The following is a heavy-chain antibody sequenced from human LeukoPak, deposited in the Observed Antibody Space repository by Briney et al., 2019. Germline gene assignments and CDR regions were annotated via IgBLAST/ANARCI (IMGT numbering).Heavy chain of an antibody. V-gene: IGHV4-34*01. CDR2: INHSGST. J-gene: IGHJ6*03. CDR3: ARARKYSSGWPYYYYMDV. D-gene: IGHD6-19*01. Sequence: SVTLSLTCAVYGGSFSGYYWSWIRQPPGKGLEWIGEINHSGSTNYNPSLKSRVTISVDTSKNQFSLKLSSVTAADTAVCYCARARKYSSGWPYYYYMDVWGKGTTVTISS. CDR1: GGSFSGYY.